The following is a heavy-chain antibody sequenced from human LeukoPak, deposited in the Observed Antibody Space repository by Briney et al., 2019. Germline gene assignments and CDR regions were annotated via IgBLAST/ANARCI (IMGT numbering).Heavy chain of an antibody. CDR2: IWYDGSKK. V-gene: IGHV3-33*01. D-gene: IGHD2-15*01. J-gene: IGHJ4*02. Sequence: GGSLRLSCVASGFTFSAYGFHWVRQAPGKGLEWVGVIWYDGSKKYYADSVKGRFTISKDDSKNTMYLQMNSVRVEDTAVYFCTRDGGSGVDYWGQGTLVTVSS. CDR1: GFTFSAYG. CDR3: TRDGGSGVDY.